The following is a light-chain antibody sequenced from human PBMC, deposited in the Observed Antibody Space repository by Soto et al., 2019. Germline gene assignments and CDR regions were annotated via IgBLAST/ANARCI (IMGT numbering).Light chain of an antibody. CDR1: QSVSSSY. Sequence: IVLTQSPGTLSFSPGERATLSCRASQSVSSSYLAWFQQKPGQDPRLLIYGASSRATGIPDRFSGSGSGTDVTLTISSLQTDDVATYYCQHYNSYSEAFGQGTKV. V-gene: IGKV3-20*01. CDR3: QHYNSYSEA. J-gene: IGKJ1*01. CDR2: GAS.